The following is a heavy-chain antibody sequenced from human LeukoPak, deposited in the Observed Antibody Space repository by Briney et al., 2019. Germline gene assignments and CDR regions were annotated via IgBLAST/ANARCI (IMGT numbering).Heavy chain of an antibody. CDR3: ARDGSGGAYYFDY. V-gene: IGHV4-59*01. CDR2: IYYSGST. CDR1: GGSISSYY. J-gene: IGHJ4*02. D-gene: IGHD1-1*01. Sequence: PSETLSLTCTVSGGSISSYYWSWIRQPPVKVLEWIGYIYYSGSTNYNPSLKSRVTISVDTSKNQFSLKLSSVTAADTAVYYCARDGSGGAYYFDYWGQGTLVTVSS.